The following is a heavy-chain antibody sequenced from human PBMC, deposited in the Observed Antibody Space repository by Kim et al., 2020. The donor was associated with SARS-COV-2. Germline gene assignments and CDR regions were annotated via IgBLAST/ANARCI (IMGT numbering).Heavy chain of an antibody. Sequence: GGSLRLSCAASGFTFGDYAMHWVRQAPGKGLEWVSGISWNSGSIGYADSVKGRFTISRDNAKNSLYLQMNSLRAEDTALYYCAKDIGTEGLWLLPDYWGQGTLVTVSS. V-gene: IGHV3-9*01. J-gene: IGHJ4*02. CDR1: GFTFGDYA. D-gene: IGHD5-18*01. CDR2: ISWNSGSI. CDR3: AKDIGTEGLWLLPDY.